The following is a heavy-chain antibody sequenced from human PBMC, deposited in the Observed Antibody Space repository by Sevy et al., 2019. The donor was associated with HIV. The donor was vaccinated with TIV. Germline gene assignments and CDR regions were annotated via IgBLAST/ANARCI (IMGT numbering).Heavy chain of an antibody. J-gene: IGHJ4*02. CDR1: GYTFNNYY. CDR2: INPTGGST. CDR3: ARDDCSSLSCHGSLLY. Sequence: ASVKVSCKASGYTFNNYYMHWVRQAPGQGLEWMGIINPTGGSTAYTPKFQGRVTITRDTSTSTVYMELSSLRSEDTAVYYCARDDCSSLSCHGSLLYWGQGTLVTVSS. V-gene: IGHV1-46*02. D-gene: IGHD2-2*01.